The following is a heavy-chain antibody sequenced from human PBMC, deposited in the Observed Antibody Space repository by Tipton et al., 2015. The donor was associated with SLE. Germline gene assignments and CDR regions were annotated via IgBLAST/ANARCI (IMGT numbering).Heavy chain of an antibody. CDR1: GGSISSHY. J-gene: IGHJ4*02. D-gene: IGHD3-10*01. CDR2: INHSGST. CDR3: ARRRGSGRSFDY. V-gene: IGHV4-34*01. Sequence: LRLSCTVSGGSISSHYWSWIRQPPGKGLEWIGEINHSGSTNYNPSLKSRVTISVDTSKNQFSLKLSSVTAADTAVYYCARRRGSGRSFDYWGQGTLVTVSS.